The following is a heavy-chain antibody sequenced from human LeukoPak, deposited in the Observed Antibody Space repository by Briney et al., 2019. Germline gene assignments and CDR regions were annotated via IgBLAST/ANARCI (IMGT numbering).Heavy chain of an antibody. Sequence: GGSLRLSCAASGFTFSNYAMSWVRQAPGKGLEWVSGISGSGGNTYYADSVKGRFTISRDNSKNTLYLQMNSLRAEDTAVYYCAKGHRSTSYFSDMDVWGQGTTVTVSS. CDR1: GFTFSNYA. CDR2: ISGSGGNT. CDR3: AKGHRSTSYFSDMDV. D-gene: IGHD2-2*01. V-gene: IGHV3-23*01. J-gene: IGHJ6*02.